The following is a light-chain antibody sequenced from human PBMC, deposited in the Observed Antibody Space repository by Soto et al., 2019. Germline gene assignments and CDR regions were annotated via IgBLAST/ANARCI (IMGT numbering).Light chain of an antibody. Sequence: DNPLTQSPAPISASLGDKLTITYRASQTITRWLTWYQQKPGKAPRLLIYEASTLQSGVPSRFSGSGSGTEFALTISGLQPDDFASYYCQQYNSYPITFGHGTRLE. V-gene: IGKV1-5*01. CDR3: QQYNSYPIT. CDR1: QTITRW. CDR2: EAS. J-gene: IGKJ5*01.